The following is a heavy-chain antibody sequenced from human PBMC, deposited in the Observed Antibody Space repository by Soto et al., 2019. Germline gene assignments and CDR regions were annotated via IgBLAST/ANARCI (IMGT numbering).Heavy chain of an antibody. CDR1: GFSLSTSGGG. Sequence: QITLKESGPTLVKPTQTLTLTCTFSGFSLSTSGGGVGWIRQTPGKDLEWLALNYWDDDKPNSPSLKSRLTITKDTTKNRVGLTMTNMDPVDTATYYCAHRLDTIFGVATESWGQGTLVTVSS. J-gene: IGHJ4*02. CDR2: NYWDDDK. D-gene: IGHD3-3*01. V-gene: IGHV2-5*02. CDR3: AHRLDTIFGVATES.